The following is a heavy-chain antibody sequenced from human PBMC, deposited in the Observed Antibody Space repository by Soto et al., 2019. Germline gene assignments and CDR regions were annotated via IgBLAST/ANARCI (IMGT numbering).Heavy chain of an antibody. CDR2: IYHSGST. CDR3: AGGPGVARNY. D-gene: IGHD5-12*01. Sequence: TLSLSCALSGGSISSGCYSGSWIRQPPGKGLEWIGYIYHSGSTYYNPSLKSRVTISVDRSKNQFSLKLSSVTAADTAVYYCAGGPGVARNYWGQGTLVTVSS. V-gene: IGHV4-30-2*01. CDR1: GGSISSGCYS. J-gene: IGHJ4*02.